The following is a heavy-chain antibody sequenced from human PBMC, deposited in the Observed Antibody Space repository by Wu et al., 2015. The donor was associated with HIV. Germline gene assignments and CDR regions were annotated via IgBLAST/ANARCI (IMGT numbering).Heavy chain of an antibody. CDR3: ARDQNVDTTILMGDDY. CDR2: INPNSGDT. CDR1: GYTFTGYY. Sequence: QVQLVQSGAEVKKPGASVKVSCKTSGYTFTGYYMHWVRQAPGQGLEWMGWINPNSGDTSYAQNFQGRVTMTRDTSISTAYMELSGLRSDDTAVYYCARDQNVDTTILMGDDYWGQGTLVTVSS. V-gene: IGHV1-2*02. D-gene: IGHD5-18*01. J-gene: IGHJ4*02.